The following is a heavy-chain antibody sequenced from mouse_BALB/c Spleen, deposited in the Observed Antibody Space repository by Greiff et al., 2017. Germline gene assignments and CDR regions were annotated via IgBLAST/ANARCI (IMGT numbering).Heavy chain of an antibody. CDR2: ISTYYGDA. J-gene: IGHJ1*01. CDR3: ARETGGWYFDV. V-gene: IGHV1S137*01. CDR1: GYTFTDYA. Sequence: VKLVESGAELVRPGVSVKISCKGSGYTFTDYAMHWVKQSHAKSLEWIGVISTYYGDASYNQKFKGKATMTVDKSSSTAYMELARLTSEDSAIYYCARETGGWYFDVWGAGTTVTVSS. D-gene: IGHD1-1*02.